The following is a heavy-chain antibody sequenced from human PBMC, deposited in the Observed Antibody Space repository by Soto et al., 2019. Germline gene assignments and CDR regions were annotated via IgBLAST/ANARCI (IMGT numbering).Heavy chain of an antibody. J-gene: IGHJ4*02. V-gene: IGHV4-30-4*01. CDR3: ARALPYYYGSGSYRD. Sequence: QVQLQESGPGLVKPSQTLSLTCTVSGGSISSGDYYWSWIRQPPGKGLEWIGYIYYSGSTYYNPSLKSRVTIPVDTSKNQFSLKLSSVTAADTAVYYCARALPYYYGSGSYRDWGQGTLVTVSS. CDR2: IYYSGST. D-gene: IGHD3-10*01. CDR1: GGSISSGDYY.